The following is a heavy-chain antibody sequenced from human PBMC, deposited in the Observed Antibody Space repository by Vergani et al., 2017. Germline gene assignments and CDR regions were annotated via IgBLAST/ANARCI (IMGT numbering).Heavy chain of an antibody. CDR2: IYDTGST. D-gene: IGHD3-10*01. CDR3: ARQDFITMVRGAKGAFDI. Sequence: QVQLQESGPGLVRPSQTLSLTCTVSGASISSGHYYWTWIRQPPGKGLEWIGYIYDTGSTYYNPSLESRTFISVDTSKNQFSLKLSSVTAADTAVYYCARQDFITMVRGAKGAFDIWGQGTMVTVSS. CDR1: GASISSGHYY. V-gene: IGHV4-30-4*01. J-gene: IGHJ3*02.